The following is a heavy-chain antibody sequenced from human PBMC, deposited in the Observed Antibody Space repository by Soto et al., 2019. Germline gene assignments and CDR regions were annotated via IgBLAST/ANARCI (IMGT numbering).Heavy chain of an antibody. Sequence: ASVKVSCKASGGTFSSYAISWVRQAPGQGLEWMGGIIPIFGTANYAQKFQGRVTITADESTSTAYMELSSLRSDDTAVYYCAARGGRDSYMDVWGKGTTVTVSS. CDR2: IIPIFGTA. CDR1: GGTFSSYA. CDR3: AARGGRDSYMDV. J-gene: IGHJ6*03. V-gene: IGHV1-69*13. D-gene: IGHD2-15*01.